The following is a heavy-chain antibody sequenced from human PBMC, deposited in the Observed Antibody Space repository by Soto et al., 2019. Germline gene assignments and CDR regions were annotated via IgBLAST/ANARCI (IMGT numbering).Heavy chain of an antibody. V-gene: IGHV4-31*03. CDR1: GGSISSGGYY. CDR3: ARVAYYYDSSGCYRRYYYYGMDV. D-gene: IGHD3-22*01. J-gene: IGHJ6*02. Sequence: SETLSLTCTVSGGSISSGGYYWSWIRQHPGKGLEWVGYIYYSGGTYYNPSLKSRVTISVDTSKNQFSLKLSSVTAADTAVYYCARVAYYYDSSGCYRRYYYYGMDVWGQGTTVTVSS. CDR2: IYYSGGT.